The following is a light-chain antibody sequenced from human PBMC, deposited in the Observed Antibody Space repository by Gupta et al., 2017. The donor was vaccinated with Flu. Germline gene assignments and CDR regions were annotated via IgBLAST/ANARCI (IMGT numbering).Light chain of an antibody. J-gene: IGKJ1*01. V-gene: IGKV3-20*01. CDR2: DVS. CDR3: QQYGTSPRT. Sequence: ERATLSSRASQSVRSSHLAWYQLKPGQAPRLLIYDVSSRATGIPDRFSGSGSGTDFTLTISRLEPEDFAVYYCQQYGTSPRTFGQGTKVEIK. CDR1: QSVRSSH.